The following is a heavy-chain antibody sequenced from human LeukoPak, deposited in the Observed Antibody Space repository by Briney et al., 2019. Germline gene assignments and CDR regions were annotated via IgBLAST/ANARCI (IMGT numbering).Heavy chain of an antibody. J-gene: IGHJ6*02. V-gene: IGHV4-34*01. Sequence: PSETLSLTCAVYGGSFSGYYWSWIRQPPGKGLESIGEINHSGSTNYNPSLKSRVTISVDTSKNQFSLKLSSVTAADTAVYYCARDARKVVPAAMSYYVMDVWGQGTTVTVSS. CDR2: INHSGST. CDR3: ARDARKVVPAAMSYYVMDV. CDR1: GGSFSGYY. D-gene: IGHD2-2*01.